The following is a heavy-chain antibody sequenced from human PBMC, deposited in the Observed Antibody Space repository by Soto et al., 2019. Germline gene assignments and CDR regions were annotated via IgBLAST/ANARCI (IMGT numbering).Heavy chain of an antibody. CDR2: IYYSGST. J-gene: IGHJ6*02. V-gene: IGHV4-59*01. Sequence: WETLSLTCTVSGGSISSYYWSWIRQPPGKGLEWIGYIYYSGSTNYNPSLKSRVTISVDTSKNQFSLKLSSVTAADTAVYYCARYRGGYSYGYPTGYYYYGMDVWGQGTTVTVSS. D-gene: IGHD5-18*01. CDR3: ARYRGGYSYGYPTGYYYYGMDV. CDR1: GGSISSYY.